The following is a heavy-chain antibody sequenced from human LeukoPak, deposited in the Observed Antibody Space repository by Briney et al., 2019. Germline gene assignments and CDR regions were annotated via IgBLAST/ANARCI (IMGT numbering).Heavy chain of an antibody. CDR1: GITFSSFW. Sequence: GGSLRLSCAASGITFSSFWMSWVRQAPGKGLEWVANIKQDGSEKYYVDSVKGRFTISRDNAKNSLYPQMNSLRAEDTAVYYCARPIVATNLDYWGQGTLVTLSS. D-gene: IGHD5-12*01. CDR2: IKQDGSEK. J-gene: IGHJ4*02. CDR3: ARPIVATNLDY. V-gene: IGHV3-7*05.